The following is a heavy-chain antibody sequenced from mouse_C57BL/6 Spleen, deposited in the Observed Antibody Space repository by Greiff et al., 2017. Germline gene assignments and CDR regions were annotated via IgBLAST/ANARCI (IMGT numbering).Heavy chain of an antibody. V-gene: IGHV5-9-1*02. CDR3: TRDDGYPMDY. CDR2: ISSGGDYI. J-gene: IGHJ4*01. CDR1: GFTFSSYA. Sequence: EVKLMESGEGLVKPGGSLKLSCAASGFTFSSYAMSWVRQTPEKRLEWVAYISSGGDYIYYADTVKGRFTISRDNARNTLYLQMSRLKSEDTAMYYCTRDDGYPMDYWGQGTSVTVSS. D-gene: IGHD2-3*01.